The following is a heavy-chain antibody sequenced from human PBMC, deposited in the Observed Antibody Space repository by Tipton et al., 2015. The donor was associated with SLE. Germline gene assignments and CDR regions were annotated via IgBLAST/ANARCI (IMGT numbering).Heavy chain of an antibody. Sequence: TLSLTCTVSGYSISSGYYWGWIRQPPGKGLEWIGTIYHSGSIYYNPSLKSRVTISVDTSKNQSSLKLNSVTAADTAVYYCAVGYCSSVSCQREYFQHWGQGTRVPVSS. V-gene: IGHV4-38-2*02. CDR2: IYHSGSI. CDR1: GYSISSGYY. J-gene: IGHJ1*01. CDR3: AVGYCSSVSCQREYFQH. D-gene: IGHD2-2*01.